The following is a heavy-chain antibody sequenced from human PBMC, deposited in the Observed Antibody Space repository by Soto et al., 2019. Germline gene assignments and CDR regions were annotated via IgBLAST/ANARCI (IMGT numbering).Heavy chain of an antibody. D-gene: IGHD4-4*01. CDR1: GFSFRNYG. V-gene: IGHV3-9*01. CDR2: ISWHSGTI. J-gene: IGHJ4*02. CDR3: VKEKLYSNYEYYFDS. Sequence: EVHLVESGGGLVQPGRSLRLSCAASGFSFRNYGMHWVRRVPGKGLEWVSGISWHSGTIGYADSVRGRCTSSRDNAKNSLYLQMNSLRPEDTAVYYCVKEKLYSNYEYYFDSWGQGTLVSVSS.